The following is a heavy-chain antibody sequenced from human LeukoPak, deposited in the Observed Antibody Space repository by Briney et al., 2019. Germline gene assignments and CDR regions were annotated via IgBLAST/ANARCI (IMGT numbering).Heavy chain of an antibody. D-gene: IGHD5-24*01. Sequence: PGGSLRLSCAASGFTFSSYGMHWVRQAPGKGLEWVAVISYDGSNKYYADSVKGRFTTSRDNSKNTLYLQMNSLRAEDTAVYYCAKDYGMATISLDYWGQGTLVTVSS. J-gene: IGHJ4*02. CDR2: ISYDGSNK. CDR1: GFTFSSYG. CDR3: AKDYGMATISLDY. V-gene: IGHV3-30*18.